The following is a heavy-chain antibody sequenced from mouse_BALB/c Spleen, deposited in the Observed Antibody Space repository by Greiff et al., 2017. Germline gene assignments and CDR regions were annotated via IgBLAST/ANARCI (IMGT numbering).Heavy chain of an antibody. J-gene: IGHJ4*01. CDR1: GFTFSSYT. CDR2: ISSGGSYT. CDR3: TRDGMDY. V-gene: IGHV5-6-4*01. Sequence: EVQGVESGGGLVKPGGSLKLSCAASGFTFSSYTMSWVRQTPEKRLEWVATISSGGSYTYYPDSVKGRFTISRDNAKNTLYLQMSSLKAEDTAMYYCTRDGMDYWGQGTSVTVSS.